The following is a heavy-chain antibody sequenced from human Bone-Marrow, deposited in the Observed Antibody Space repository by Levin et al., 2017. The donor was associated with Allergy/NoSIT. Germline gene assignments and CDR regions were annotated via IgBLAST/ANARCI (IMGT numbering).Heavy chain of an antibody. V-gene: IGHV3-21*01. CDR3: ARDGVAAAGSPFYFDY. CDR2: ISSTSTFI. D-gene: IGHD6-13*01. Sequence: GGSLRLSCAASGFTFNSFSMNWVRQAPGKGLEGVSYISSTSTFIYYADSVKGRFTVSRDNADDSLFLQMNSLRAEDTAVYYCARDGVAAAGSPFYFDYWGQGTLVTVSS. J-gene: IGHJ4*02. CDR1: GFTFNSFS.